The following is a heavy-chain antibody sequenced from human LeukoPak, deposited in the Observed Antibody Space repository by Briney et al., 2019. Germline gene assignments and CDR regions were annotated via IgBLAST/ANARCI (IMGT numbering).Heavy chain of an antibody. V-gene: IGHV3-30*03. CDR1: GFSLRNYG. CDR3: ARARGDYSDY. J-gene: IGHJ4*02. CDR2: ISYDGSSK. D-gene: IGHD4-17*01. Sequence: GGSLRLSCAASGFSLRNYGMHWVRQAPGKGLEWVADISYDGSSKEYVDSVKGRFTISRDNSKNTLYLQMNSLRAEDTAVYYCARARGDYSDYWGQGTLVTVSS.